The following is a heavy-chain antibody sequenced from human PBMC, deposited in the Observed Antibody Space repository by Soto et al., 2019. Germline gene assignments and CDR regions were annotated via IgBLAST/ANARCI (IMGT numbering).Heavy chain of an antibody. V-gene: IGHV4-61*08. CDR1: GGSISSGGYY. Sequence: PSETLSLTCTVSGGSISSGGYYWSWIRQHPGKGLEWIGYIYYSGTTNYNPSRKSRVTISVDLSKNQFSLRRSSVTTADTALYYCARTTAVPNSLRSRYFFDYWGQGTLVTVSS. D-gene: IGHD4-17*01. CDR2: IYYSGTT. CDR3: ARTTAVPNSLRSRYFFDY. J-gene: IGHJ4*02.